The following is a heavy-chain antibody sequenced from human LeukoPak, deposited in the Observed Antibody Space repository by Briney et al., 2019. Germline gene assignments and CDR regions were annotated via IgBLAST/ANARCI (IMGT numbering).Heavy chain of an antibody. J-gene: IGHJ4*02. CDR1: GFTFSNAW. CDR3: TTVSYYDSSGYSHVY. D-gene: IGHD3-22*01. V-gene: IGHV3-15*01. Sequence: GGSLRLSCAASGFTFSNAWMSWVRQAPGKGLEWVGRIKSKTDGGTTDYAAPVKGRFTISRDDSKNTLYLQMNSLKTEDTAVYYCTTVSYYDSSGYSHVYWGQGTLVTVSS. CDR2: IKSKTDGGTT.